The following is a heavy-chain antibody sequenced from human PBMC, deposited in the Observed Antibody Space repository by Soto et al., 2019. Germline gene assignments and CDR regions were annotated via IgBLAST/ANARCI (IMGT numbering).Heavy chain of an antibody. CDR1: GGSISSYY. CDR3: ARDLGITMIGTGFDY. J-gene: IGHJ4*02. D-gene: IGHD3-22*01. CDR2: IYTSGST. Sequence: SETLSLTCTVPGGSISSYYWSWIRQPAGKGLEWIGRIYTSGSTNYNPSLKSRVTMSVDTSKNQFSLKLSSVTAADTAVYYCARDLGITMIGTGFDYWGQGTLVTVSS. V-gene: IGHV4-4*07.